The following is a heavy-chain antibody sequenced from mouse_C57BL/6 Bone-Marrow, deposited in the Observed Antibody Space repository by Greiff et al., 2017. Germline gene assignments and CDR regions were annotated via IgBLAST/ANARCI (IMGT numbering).Heavy chain of an antibody. CDR2: INPNNGGT. CDR1: GYTFTDYY. CDR3: AYCGSSYPYGYFDV. Sequence: EVQLQQSGPELVKPGASVKISCKASGYTFTDYYMNWVKQSHGKSLEWIGDINPNNGGTSYNQKFKGKATLTVDKSSSTAYMEHRSLTSEDSAVYYGAYCGSSYPYGYFDVWGTGTAVTVSS. J-gene: IGHJ1*03. V-gene: IGHV1-26*01. D-gene: IGHD1-1*01.